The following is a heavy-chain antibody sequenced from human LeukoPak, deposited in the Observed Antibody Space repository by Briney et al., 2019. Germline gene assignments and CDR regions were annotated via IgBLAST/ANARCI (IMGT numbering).Heavy chain of an antibody. J-gene: IGHJ3*02. Sequence: GGSLRLSCEASGYTFSSYAMSWVRQAPGKGLEWVAGISGSGGSTYYAESVKGRCTMSRDNSKTTLYLQMNSLRAEDTAVYYCAKDTSWGPAAGTSGAFDIWGQGTMVTVSS. V-gene: IGHV3-23*01. D-gene: IGHD6-13*01. CDR1: GYTFSSYA. CDR3: AKDTSWGPAAGTSGAFDI. CDR2: ISGSGGST.